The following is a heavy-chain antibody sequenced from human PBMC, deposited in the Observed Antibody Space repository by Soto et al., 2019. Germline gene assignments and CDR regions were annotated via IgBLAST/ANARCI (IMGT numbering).Heavy chain of an antibody. CDR3: ARNKRSDF. J-gene: IGHJ4*02. V-gene: IGHV3-7*04. CDR1: GFTFSPYW. CDR2: IKQDGSEK. Sequence: RLSCAASGFTFSPYWMSWVRQAPGKGLEWVANIKQDGSEKYYVDSVKGRFTISRDNAKNSLYLQMNSLRAEDTAVYYCARNKRSDFWGQGALVTVSS.